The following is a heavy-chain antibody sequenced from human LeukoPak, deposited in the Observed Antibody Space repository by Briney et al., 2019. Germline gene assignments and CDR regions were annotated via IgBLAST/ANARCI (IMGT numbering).Heavy chain of an antibody. V-gene: IGHV3-30*03. J-gene: IGHJ6*03. CDR1: GFTLSSYD. CDR2: ISYDGSNK. D-gene: IGHD5-12*01. Sequence: GRSLRLSCAASGFTLSSYDMHWVRQAPGKGLEWVAVISYDGSNKYYADSVKGRFTISRDNSKNTLFLQMNSLRAEDTAVYYCARGVRGYSGYDLRSYYYYYYMDVWGKGTTVTVSS. CDR3: ARGVRGYSGYDLRSYYYYYYMDV.